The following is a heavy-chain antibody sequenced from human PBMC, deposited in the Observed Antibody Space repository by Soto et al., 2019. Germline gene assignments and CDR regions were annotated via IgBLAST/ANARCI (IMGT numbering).Heavy chain of an antibody. Sequence: GESLKISCEASGFIFSDHAMSWVRQAPGKGLEWVSAISGNGIATYYADSVKGRFTISRDNSKNTLYLQMNRLRADDTAVYYCARGWLYGSGSYYRGFDYWGQGTLVTVSS. J-gene: IGHJ4*02. CDR3: ARGWLYGSGSYYRGFDY. V-gene: IGHV3-23*01. D-gene: IGHD3-10*01. CDR2: ISGNGIAT. CDR1: GFIFSDHA.